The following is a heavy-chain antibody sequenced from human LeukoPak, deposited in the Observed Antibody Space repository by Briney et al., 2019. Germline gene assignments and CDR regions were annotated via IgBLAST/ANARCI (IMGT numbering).Heavy chain of an antibody. CDR1: GFTFVEYG. Sequence: GGSLRLSCAASGFTFVEYGMSWVRQAPGKGLEWVSSINWDGGSTAYADSVQGRFTISRDNAKNSLHLQMKSLRAEDTALYYCARDSFSGSSLDYWGQGTLVTVSS. CDR3: ARDSFSGSSLDY. D-gene: IGHD1-26*01. V-gene: IGHV3-20*04. CDR2: INWDGGST. J-gene: IGHJ4*02.